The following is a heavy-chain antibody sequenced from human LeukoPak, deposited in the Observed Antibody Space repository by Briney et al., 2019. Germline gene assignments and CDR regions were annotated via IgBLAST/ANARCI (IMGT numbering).Heavy chain of an antibody. V-gene: IGHV1-18*01. J-gene: IGHJ6*03. D-gene: IGHD1-1*01. CDR1: GYAFTSYG. Sequence: ASVKVSCKASGYAFTSYGISWVRQAPGQGLEWMGWISAYNGNTNYAQKLQGRVTMTTDTSTSTAYMELRSLRSDDTAGYYCAXXXXXXXAERYYYYYMDVWGKGTTVTISS. CDR3: AXXXXXXXAERYYYYYMDV. CDR2: ISAYNGNT.